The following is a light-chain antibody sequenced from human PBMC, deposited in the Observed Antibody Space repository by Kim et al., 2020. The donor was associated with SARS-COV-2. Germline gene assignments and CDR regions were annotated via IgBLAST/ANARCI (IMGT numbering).Light chain of an antibody. CDR1: QGISNS. CDR3: QQYYSTLWT. Sequence: SATVGDRDTITCRASQGISNSLAWYQQKPGKAPKLLLYAASRLESGVPSRFSGSGSGTDYTLTISSLQPEDFATYYCQQYYSTLWTFGQGTKVDIK. CDR2: AAS. J-gene: IGKJ1*01. V-gene: IGKV1-NL1*01.